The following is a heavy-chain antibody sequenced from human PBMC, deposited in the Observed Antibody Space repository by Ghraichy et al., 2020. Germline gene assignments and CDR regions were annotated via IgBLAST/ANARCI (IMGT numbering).Heavy chain of an antibody. CDR2: ISTSGGST. Sequence: GGSLRLSCAASKFSFSAYAMSWVRQAPGKGLEWVSGISTSGGSTYFADSVKGRFTISRDNSKNTLYLQMNKLTVEDTAVYYCASQIYDGGAYWGQGTLVTVSS. CDR3: ASQIYDGGAY. CDR1: KFSFSAYA. J-gene: IGHJ4*02. D-gene: IGHD3-3*01. V-gene: IGHV3-23*01.